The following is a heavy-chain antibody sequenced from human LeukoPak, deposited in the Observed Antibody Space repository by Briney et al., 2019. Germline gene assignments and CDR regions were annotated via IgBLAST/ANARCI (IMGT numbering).Heavy chain of an antibody. CDR2: ISDPAATT. V-gene: IGHV3-23*01. J-gene: IGHJ4*02. CDR1: GFTFSSYD. D-gene: IGHD2-8*01. Sequence: GGSLRLSCAGSGFTFSSYDMSWVRQAPGKGLEWVSAISDPAATTYDAASLKRRVTISSDTSKSTLYLHMNSLRAEDTALYCCAKDPSIGRYCTNGVCSPFDYWGEGALVTVSS. CDR3: AKDPSIGRYCTNGVCSPFDY.